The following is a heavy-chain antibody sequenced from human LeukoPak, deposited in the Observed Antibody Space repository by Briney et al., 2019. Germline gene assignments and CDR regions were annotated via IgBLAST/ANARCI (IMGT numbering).Heavy chain of an antibody. J-gene: IGHJ3*02. Sequence: GESLKISCKGSGYSFTSYWIAWVRQMPGKGLEWMGIMYPGGSDTRYSPSFQGQVTISADNSIGTAYLQWSSLKASDTAMYYCARHYDSPDIWGQGTMVTVSS. CDR1: GYSFTSYW. D-gene: IGHD3-22*01. CDR2: MYPGGSDT. V-gene: IGHV5-51*01. CDR3: ARHYDSPDI.